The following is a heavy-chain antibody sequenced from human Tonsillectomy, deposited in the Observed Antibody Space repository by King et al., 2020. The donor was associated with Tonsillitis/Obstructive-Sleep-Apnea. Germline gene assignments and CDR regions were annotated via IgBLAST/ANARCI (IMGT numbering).Heavy chain of an antibody. CDR1: GYTFTSYG. J-gene: IGHJ3*02. Sequence: QLVQSGAEVKKPGASVKVSCKASGYTFTSYGISWVRQAPGQGLEWMGWISAYNGNTNYAQKLQGRVTMTTDTSTSTAYMELRSLRSDDTAVYYCARRDYDFWSGPSADAFDIWGQGTMVTVSS. CDR3: ARRDYDFWSGPSADAFDI. CDR2: ISAYNGNT. D-gene: IGHD3-3*01. V-gene: IGHV1-18*01.